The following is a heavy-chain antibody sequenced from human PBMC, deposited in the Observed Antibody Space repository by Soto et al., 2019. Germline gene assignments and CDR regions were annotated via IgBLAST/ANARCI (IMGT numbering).Heavy chain of an antibody. Sequence: QLQLQESGSGLVKPSQTLSLTCAVSGGSISSGGYSWSWIRQPPGKGLEWIGYIYHSGSTYYNPALKSRGTISVDKSKNQFSLKLSSVTAADTAVYYCARVPHDYYDSSGYYYAGAFDIWGQGTMVTVSS. CDR3: ARVPHDYYDSSGYYYAGAFDI. V-gene: IGHV4-30-2*01. D-gene: IGHD3-22*01. CDR1: GGSISSGGYS. J-gene: IGHJ3*02. CDR2: IYHSGST.